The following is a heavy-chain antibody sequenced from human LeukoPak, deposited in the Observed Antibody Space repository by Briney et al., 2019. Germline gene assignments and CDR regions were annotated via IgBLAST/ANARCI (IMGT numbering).Heavy chain of an antibody. Sequence: ASVKVSCKASGYTFSSYGISWVRQAPGQGLEWMGWINTNTGNPTYAQGFTGRFVFSLDTSVSTAYLQISSLKAEDTAVYYCAREARGIAAARWFDPWGQGTLVTVSS. J-gene: IGHJ5*02. CDR1: GYTFSSYG. D-gene: IGHD6-13*01. CDR3: AREARGIAAARWFDP. CDR2: INTNTGNP. V-gene: IGHV7-4-1*02.